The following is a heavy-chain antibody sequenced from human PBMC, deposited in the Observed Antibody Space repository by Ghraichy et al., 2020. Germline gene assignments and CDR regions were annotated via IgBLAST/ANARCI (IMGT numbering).Heavy chain of an antibody. J-gene: IGHJ4*02. D-gene: IGHD3-22*01. CDR2: ITGNGGST. CDR1: GFTFSTYA. CDR3: AKDWGSGGAVVMIMIGRLDY. V-gene: IGHV3-23*01. Sequence: GESLNISCAASGFTFSTYAMSWVRQAPGKGLEWVSGITGNGGSTYYGDSVKGRFTVSRDNSKNTLYLQMNSLRAEDTAVYYCAKDWGSGGAVVMIMIGRLDYWGQGTLVTVSS.